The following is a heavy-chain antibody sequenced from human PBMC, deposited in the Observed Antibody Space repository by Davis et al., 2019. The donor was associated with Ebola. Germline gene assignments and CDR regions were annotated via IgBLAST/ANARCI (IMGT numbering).Heavy chain of an antibody. D-gene: IGHD2-21*02. V-gene: IGHV1-8*01. CDR3: TRGYSPKCRTGDCVNDF. CDR2: MNPYSGNT. Sequence: ASVKVSCTASGYIFSNYDINWVRQARGQGLEWMGWMNPYSGNTGYIEKFKGRVTMTGNPSINTAYMDLSSLTTDDTAVYYCTRGYSPKCRTGDCVNDFWGQGTLVTVSS. CDR1: GYIFSNYD. J-gene: IGHJ4*02.